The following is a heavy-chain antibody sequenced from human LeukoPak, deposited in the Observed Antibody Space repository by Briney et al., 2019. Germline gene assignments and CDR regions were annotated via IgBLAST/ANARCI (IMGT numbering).Heavy chain of an antibody. V-gene: IGHV4-61*02. CDR3: ARSKDYVWGSYRSYYMDV. J-gene: IGHJ6*03. D-gene: IGHD3-16*02. CDR2: IYNNGST. CDR1: GGSISSGSYY. Sequence: SETLSLTCTVSGGSISSGSYYWSWIRQPAGKGLEWIGRIYNNGSTNYNPYLKSRVTISVDKSKNPFALNLGPGTAAHTGVYECARSKDYVWGSYRSYYMDVWGKGTTVTISS.